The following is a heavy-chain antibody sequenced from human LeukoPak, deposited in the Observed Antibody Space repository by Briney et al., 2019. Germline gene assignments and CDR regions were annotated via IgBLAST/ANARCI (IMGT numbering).Heavy chain of an antibody. D-gene: IGHD5-24*01. V-gene: IGHV3-23*01. Sequence: GGSLRLSCAASGFTFNNYAMNWVRQAPGKGLEWVSVISGSGGTTYYADSVKGRFTISRDNSKSTLYLQMNSLRAEDTAVYYCAKRDGGTFGRYYFDYWGQGTLVTVTS. CDR2: ISGSGGTT. CDR3: AKRDGGTFGRYYFDY. J-gene: IGHJ4*02. CDR1: GFTFNNYA.